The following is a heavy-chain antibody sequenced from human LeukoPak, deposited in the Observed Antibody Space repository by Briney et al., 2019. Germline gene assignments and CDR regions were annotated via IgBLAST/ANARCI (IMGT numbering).Heavy chain of an antibody. Sequence: RASVKVSCKASGYTFTTFGINWLRQAPGQGLEWMGWINTKTGKPTYDQGFTGRFVFSLDTSVSTAYLEISSLKAEDTAVYFCAKDPPYTSTWPDALDARGQGTMVTVSS. V-gene: IGHV7-4-1*02. D-gene: IGHD6-13*01. CDR3: AKDPPYTSTWPDALDA. CDR1: GYTFTTFG. J-gene: IGHJ3*01. CDR2: INTKTGKP.